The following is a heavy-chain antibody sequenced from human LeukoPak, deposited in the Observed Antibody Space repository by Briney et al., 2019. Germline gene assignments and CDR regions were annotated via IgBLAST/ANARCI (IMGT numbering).Heavy chain of an antibody. CDR1: GGSISSYY. CDR3: ARDSGYSYGYFDY. J-gene: IGHJ4*02. D-gene: IGHD5-18*01. CDR2: IYYSGST. V-gene: IGHV4-59*01. Sequence: SETLSLTCTVSGGSISSYYWSWIRQPPGKGLEWIGYIYYSGSTNYNPSLKSRVTISVDTSKNQFSLKLSSVTAADTAVYYCARDSGYSYGYFDYWARGPWSPSPQ.